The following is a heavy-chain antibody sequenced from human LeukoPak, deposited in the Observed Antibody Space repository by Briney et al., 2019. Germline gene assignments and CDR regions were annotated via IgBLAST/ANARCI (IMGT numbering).Heavy chain of an antibody. J-gene: IGHJ4*02. CDR1: GFTFNNHA. D-gene: IGHD4-17*01. Sequence: PGGSLRLSCAASGFTFNNHAVNWVRQAPGKGLEWVSSISGGGETTYYADSAKGRFTISRDNSQNTLYLQMNSLRAEDTAVYYCARDYADYVGYFFFDYWGQGTLVTVSS. CDR3: ARDYADYVGYFFFDY. V-gene: IGHV3-23*01. CDR2: ISGGGETT.